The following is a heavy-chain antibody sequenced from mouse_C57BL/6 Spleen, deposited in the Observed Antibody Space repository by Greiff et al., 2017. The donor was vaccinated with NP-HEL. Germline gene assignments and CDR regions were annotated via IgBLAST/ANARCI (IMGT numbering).Heavy chain of an antibody. Sequence: EVQLVESGPGLVKPSQSLSLTCSVTGYSITSGYYWNWIRQFPGNKLEWMGYISYDGSNNYNPSFKNRISITPDTSTNPFFLKLNSVTTEDTATYYGARWYYGNDKYFDGWGTGTTVTVSA. CDR3: ARWYYGNDKYFDG. CDR2: ISYDGSN. CDR1: GYSITSGYY. J-gene: IGHJ1*03. D-gene: IGHD2-14*01. V-gene: IGHV3-6*01.